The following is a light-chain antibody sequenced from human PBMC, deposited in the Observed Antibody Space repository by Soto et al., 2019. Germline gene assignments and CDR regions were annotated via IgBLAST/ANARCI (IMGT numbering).Light chain of an antibody. CDR2: DVS. Sequence: DIQMTQSPSTLSASVGDRVTITCRASQSIGDSLAWYQQKPGKAPYLLISDVSSLERGVPSRFSGSGSGTEFTLTIDRLQSADFAVYYCQQYDRWPVTFGGGTKVDI. V-gene: IGKV1-5*01. J-gene: IGKJ4*01. CDR1: QSIGDS. CDR3: QQYDRWPVT.